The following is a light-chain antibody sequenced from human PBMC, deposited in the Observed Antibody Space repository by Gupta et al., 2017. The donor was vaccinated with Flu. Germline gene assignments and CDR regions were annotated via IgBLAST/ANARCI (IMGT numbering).Light chain of an antibody. V-gene: IGKV4-1*01. Sequence: DIVVTPSPDSLAVSLGGRGNIHCKSSQSVLHSPSQKHSLAWYQQKPGQPPKVLIYWASTRESGVPDRFSGSVSGTDFSLPISSLQSEDVAVYYCQQYDGTPLTFGGGTKVEIK. CDR1: QSVLHSPSQKHS. CDR3: QQYDGTPLT. CDR2: WAS. J-gene: IGKJ4*01.